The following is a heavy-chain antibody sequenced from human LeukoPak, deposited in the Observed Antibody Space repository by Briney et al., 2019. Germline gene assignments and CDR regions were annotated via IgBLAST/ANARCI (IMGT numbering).Heavy chain of an antibody. Sequence: GGSLRLSCAASGFTFSSYWMSWVRQAPGKGLEWAANIKEDGTHKYYVGSVRGRFTISRGNAKNSLYLQVNSLRAEDTAIYYCAREARGTRAAFDVWGQGTMVTVFS. CDR2: IKEDGTHK. D-gene: IGHD2-8*01. CDR3: AREARGTRAAFDV. CDR1: GFTFSSYW. V-gene: IGHV3-7*01. J-gene: IGHJ3*01.